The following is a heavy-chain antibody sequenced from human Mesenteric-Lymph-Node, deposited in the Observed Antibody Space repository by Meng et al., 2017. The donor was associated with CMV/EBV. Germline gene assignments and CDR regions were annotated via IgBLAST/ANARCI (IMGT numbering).Heavy chain of an antibody. CDR2: IYYIGST. J-gene: IGHJ6*02. V-gene: IGHV4-61*05. CDR1: GGSISSSSYY. CDR3: ARVGFCSAGNCYLNYYGMDV. D-gene: IGHD2-15*01. Sequence: SETLSLTCTVSGGSISSSSYYWGWIRQPPGKGLEWIGYIYYIGSTNYTPSLKSRVTISIDTSKNQFSLKLISVTAADTAVYYCARVGFCSAGNCYLNYYGMDVWGQGTTVTVSS.